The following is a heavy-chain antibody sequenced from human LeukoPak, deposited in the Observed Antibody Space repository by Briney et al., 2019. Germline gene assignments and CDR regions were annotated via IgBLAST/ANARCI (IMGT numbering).Heavy chain of an antibody. CDR2: IYTSGST. Sequence: SETLSLTCAVYGGSFSGYYWSWIRQPAGKGLEWIGRIYTSGSTNYNPSLKSRVTISVDTSKNQFSLKLSSVNAADTAVYYCARVTGYMIEDYFDYWGQGTLVTVSS. J-gene: IGHJ4*02. V-gene: IGHV4-59*10. CDR1: GGSFSGYY. CDR3: ARVTGYMIEDYFDY. D-gene: IGHD3-22*01.